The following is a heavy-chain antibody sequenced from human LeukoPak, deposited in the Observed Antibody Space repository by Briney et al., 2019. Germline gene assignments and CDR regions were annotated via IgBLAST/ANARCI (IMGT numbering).Heavy chain of an antibody. J-gene: IGHJ4*02. V-gene: IGHV4-59*01. Sequence: KPSETLSLTCTVSGGPISSYHWSWIRQPPGKGLEWIGYIYYSGSTNYNPSLKSRVTISVDTSKNQFSLKLSSVTAADTAVYYCARDLRFFDYWGQGTLVTVSS. CDR1: GGPISSYH. CDR3: ARDLRFFDY. D-gene: IGHD3-3*01. CDR2: IYYSGST.